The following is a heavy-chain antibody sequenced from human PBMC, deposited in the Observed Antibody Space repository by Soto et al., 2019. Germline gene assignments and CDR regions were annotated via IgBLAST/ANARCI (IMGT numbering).Heavy chain of an antibody. Sequence: PGGSLRLSCAASGFTFDDYAMHWVRQAPGKGLEWVSGISWNSGSIGYADSVKGRFTISRDNAKNSLYLQMNSLRAEDTALYYCAMLFVARTPTRGNLLAPDYWGQGTLVTVSS. CDR3: AMLFVARTPTRGNLLAPDY. D-gene: IGHD2-21*01. V-gene: IGHV3-9*01. J-gene: IGHJ4*02. CDR2: ISWNSGSI. CDR1: GFTFDDYA.